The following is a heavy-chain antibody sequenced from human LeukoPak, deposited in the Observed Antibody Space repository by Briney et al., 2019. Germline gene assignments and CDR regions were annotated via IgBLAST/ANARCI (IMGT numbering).Heavy chain of an antibody. CDR1: GGTFSSYA. CDR2: IIPIFGTA. CDR3: ATHYDFWQPFQGGFDY. V-gene: IGHV1-69*13. Sequence: SVKVSCKASGGTFSSYAISWVRQAPGQGLEWMGGIIPIFGTANYAQKFQGRVTITADESTSTAYMELSSLRSEDTAVYNCATHYDFWQPFQGGFDYWGQGTLVTVSS. D-gene: IGHD3-3*01. J-gene: IGHJ4*02.